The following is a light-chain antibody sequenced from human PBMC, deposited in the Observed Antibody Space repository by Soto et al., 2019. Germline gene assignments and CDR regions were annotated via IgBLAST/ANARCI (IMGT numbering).Light chain of an antibody. CDR3: QAWDNGVV. Sequence: QSALTQPRSVSGSPGQSVTISCTGTSSDVGGYNYVSWYQQHSGKAPKFMIYDVSKRPSGVPDRFSGSKSGNTASLTISGLQAEDEADYYCQAWDNGVVFGGGTKLTVL. V-gene: IGLV2-11*01. CDR1: SSDVGGYNY. J-gene: IGLJ2*01. CDR2: DVS.